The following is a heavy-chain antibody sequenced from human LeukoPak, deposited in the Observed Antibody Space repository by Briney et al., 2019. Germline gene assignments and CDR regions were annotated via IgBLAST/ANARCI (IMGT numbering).Heavy chain of an antibody. CDR1: GYTFTGYY. CDR2: MNPNSGNT. Sequence: ASVKVSCKASGYTFTGYYMHWVRQATGQGLEWMGWMNPNSGNTGYAQKFQGRLNMTRNTSISTAYMELSSLRSEDTAVYYCARRVGSGWPVQHWGQGTLVTVSS. CDR3: ARRVGSGWPVQH. J-gene: IGHJ1*01. V-gene: IGHV1-8*02. D-gene: IGHD6-19*01.